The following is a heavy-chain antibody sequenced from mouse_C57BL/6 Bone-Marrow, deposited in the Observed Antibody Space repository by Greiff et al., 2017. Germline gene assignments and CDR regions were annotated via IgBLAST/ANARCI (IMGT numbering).Heavy chain of an antibody. V-gene: IGHV5-17*01. CDR1: GFTFSDYG. CDR3: ARVTTVVEGDYAMDY. Sequence: EVKVVESGGGLVKPGGSLKLSCAASGFTFSDYGMHWVRQAPEKGLEWVAYISSGSSTIYYADTVKGRFTISRDNAKNTLFLQMTSLRSEDTAMYYCARVTTVVEGDYAMDYWGQGTSVTVSS. J-gene: IGHJ4*01. CDR2: ISSGSSTI. D-gene: IGHD1-1*01.